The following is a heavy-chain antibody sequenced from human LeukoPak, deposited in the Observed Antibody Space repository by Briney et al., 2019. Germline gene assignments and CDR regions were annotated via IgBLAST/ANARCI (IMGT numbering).Heavy chain of an antibody. CDR1: GDSISSYY. V-gene: IGHV4-59*03. CDR3: ATIRDTALRYWYFDL. D-gene: IGHD5-18*01. Sequence: SETLSLTCTVSGDSISSYYWSWIRQPPGKGLEWIGYIYYSGSTSYNPSLKSRVTMSVDTSKNQFSLKLSSVTAADTAVYYCATIRDTALRYWYFDLWGRGTLVIVSS. J-gene: IGHJ2*01. CDR2: IYYSGST.